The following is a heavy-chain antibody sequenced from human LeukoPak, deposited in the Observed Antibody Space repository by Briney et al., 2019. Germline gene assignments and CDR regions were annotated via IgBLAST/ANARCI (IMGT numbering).Heavy chain of an antibody. J-gene: IGHJ4*02. CDR3: ARLRYYYGSGTGRRGFSGNYFDY. CDR2: IYYSGST. CDR1: GGSISSSSYY. Sequence: SETLSLTCTVSGGSISSSSYYWGWIRQPPGKGLEWIGSIYYSGSTYYNPSLKSRVTISVDTSKNQFSLKLSSVTAADTAVYYCARLRYYYGSGTGRRGFSGNYFDYWGQGTLVTVSS. V-gene: IGHV4-39*07. D-gene: IGHD3-10*01.